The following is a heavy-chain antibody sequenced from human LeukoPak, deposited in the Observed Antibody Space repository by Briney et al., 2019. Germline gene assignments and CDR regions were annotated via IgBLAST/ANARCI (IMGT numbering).Heavy chain of an antibody. D-gene: IGHD2-8*01. Sequence: ASVKVSCKASGYTFSSYGTSWVRQAPGQGLEWMGWISAYNGNTDYAQKLQRSVTMTTYTSTSTAYMELRSLRSDDTAVYYCARFLCDNGVCHRAFDIWGQGTMVTVS. V-gene: IGHV1-18*01. J-gene: IGHJ3*02. CDR3: ARFLCDNGVCHRAFDI. CDR2: ISAYNGNT. CDR1: GYTFSSYG.